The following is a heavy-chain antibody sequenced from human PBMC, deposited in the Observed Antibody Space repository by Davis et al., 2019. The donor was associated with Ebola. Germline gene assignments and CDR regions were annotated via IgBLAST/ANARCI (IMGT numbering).Heavy chain of an antibody. Sequence: SETLSLTCTVPGGSISSYYWSWIRQPPGKGLEWIGYIYYSGSTNYNPSLKSRVTISVDTSKNQFSLKLSSVTAADTAVYYCARGSYGGNSGWFDPWGQGTLVTVSS. CDR3: ARGSYGGNSGWFDP. CDR2: IYYSGST. V-gene: IGHV4-59*01. J-gene: IGHJ5*02. CDR1: GGSISSYY. D-gene: IGHD4-23*01.